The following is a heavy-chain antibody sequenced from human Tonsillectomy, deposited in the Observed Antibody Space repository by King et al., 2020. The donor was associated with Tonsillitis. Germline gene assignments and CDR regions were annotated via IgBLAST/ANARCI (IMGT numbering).Heavy chain of an antibody. Sequence: VQLVESGGGVVQPGRSLRLSCAASGFTFSSYGMHWVRQAPGKGLEWVAVISYDGSNKYYADSVKGRFTISRDNSKNTLYLQMNSLRAEDTAVYYCARGGQQLVHPFDYWGQETLVTVSS. CDR3: ARGGQQLVHPFDY. CDR1: GFTFSSYG. D-gene: IGHD6-13*01. V-gene: IGHV3-30*03. J-gene: IGHJ4*02. CDR2: ISYDGSNK.